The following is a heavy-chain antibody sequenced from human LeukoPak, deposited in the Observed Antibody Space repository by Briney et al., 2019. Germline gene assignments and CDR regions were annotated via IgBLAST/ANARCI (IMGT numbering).Heavy chain of an antibody. J-gene: IGHJ4*02. CDR2: ISYDGSNK. CDR3: ASSGWYSDFDY. Sequence: GGSLRLSCAASGFTFSSYGMHWVRQAPGKGLEWVAVISYDGSNKYYADSMKGRFTISRDNSKNTLYLQMNSLRAEDTAVYYCASSGWYSDFDYWGQGTLVTVSS. V-gene: IGHV3-30*03. D-gene: IGHD6-19*01. CDR1: GFTFSSYG.